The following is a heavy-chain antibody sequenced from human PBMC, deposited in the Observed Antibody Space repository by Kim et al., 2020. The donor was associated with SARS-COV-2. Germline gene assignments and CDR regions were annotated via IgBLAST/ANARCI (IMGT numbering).Heavy chain of an antibody. Sequence: TANYAQKFQGRVTITADKSTSTAYMELSSLRSEDTAVYYCARSTPNWFGPWGQGTLVTVSS. J-gene: IGHJ5*02. CDR2: TA. CDR3: ARSTPNWFGP. D-gene: IGHD1-1*01. V-gene: IGHV1-69*06.